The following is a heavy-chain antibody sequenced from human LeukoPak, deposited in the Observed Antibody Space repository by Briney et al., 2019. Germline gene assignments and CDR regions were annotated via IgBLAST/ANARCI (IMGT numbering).Heavy chain of an antibody. CDR2: YSGDGT. D-gene: IGHD3-22*01. V-gene: IGHV3-66*02. Sequence: GGSLRLSCAASGFTVSSNYIYSGDGTYYADSVKGRFTISRDNSKNTLYLQMNSLRAEDTAVYYCASTFDSSGYYLGYWGQGTLVTVSS. CDR3: ASTFDSSGYYLGY. J-gene: IGHJ4*02. CDR1: GFTVSSNY.